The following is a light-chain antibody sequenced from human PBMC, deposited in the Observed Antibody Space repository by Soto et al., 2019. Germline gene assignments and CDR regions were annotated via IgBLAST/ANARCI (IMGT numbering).Light chain of an antibody. Sequence: EIVMTQSPATLSVSPGERATLSCRASQSINSNLAWYQQKPGQAPRLLIDGASTRATGIPVRFSGSGSGTEFTLTISSLQSEDFAVYYCQQYNNWPLTFGGGTKVEVK. CDR2: GAS. J-gene: IGKJ4*01. CDR1: QSINSN. V-gene: IGKV3-15*01. CDR3: QQYNNWPLT.